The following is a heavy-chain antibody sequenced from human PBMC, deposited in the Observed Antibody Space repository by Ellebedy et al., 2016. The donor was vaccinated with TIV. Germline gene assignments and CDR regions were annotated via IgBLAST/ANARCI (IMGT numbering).Heavy chain of an antibody. V-gene: IGHV3-30*18. D-gene: IGHD2-21*01. CDR3: AKDWMGMCIFYFNS. CDR2: ISYDGGEK. J-gene: IGHJ4*02. Sequence: GESLKISCAASGFTFSSYAMHWVRQAPGKGLEWVAGISYDGGEKHYVDPVKGRFTVSRDDSNNILFLQMNALSADDTALYYCAKDWMGMCIFYFNSWGQGAPVTVSS. CDR1: GFTFSSYA.